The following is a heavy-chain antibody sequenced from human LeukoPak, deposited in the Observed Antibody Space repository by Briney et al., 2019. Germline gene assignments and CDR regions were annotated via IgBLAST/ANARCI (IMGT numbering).Heavy chain of an antibody. CDR1: GYSFTSYW. D-gene: IGHD5-24*01. V-gene: IGHV5-51*03. Sequence: KPGESLKIACKGSGYSFTSYWIGWVRQMPGKGLEWMGIIYPGDSDTRYSPSFQGQVTISADKSISTAYLQWSSLKASDTAMYYCARLRVEMATIDTIPAAENKYYFDYWGQGTLVTVSS. CDR2: IYPGDSDT. J-gene: IGHJ4*02. CDR3: ARLRVEMATIDTIPAAENKYYFDY.